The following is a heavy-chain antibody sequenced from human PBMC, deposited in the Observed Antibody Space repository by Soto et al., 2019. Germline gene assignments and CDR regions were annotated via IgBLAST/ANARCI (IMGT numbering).Heavy chain of an antibody. CDR3: ARGTYPHWLNKPYYFDY. J-gene: IGHJ4*02. D-gene: IGHD1-7*01. Sequence: QVHLVQSGAEVKEPGASVRVSCKASGYTFSSNAIHWVRQAPGQELEWMGWINGGNGNTNYAQKLQGRVTMTTDTSTSTAYMELRSLRSDDTAVYYCARGTYPHWLNKPYYFDYWGQGTLVTVSS. CDR1: GYTFSSNA. V-gene: IGHV1-3*01. CDR2: INGGNGNT.